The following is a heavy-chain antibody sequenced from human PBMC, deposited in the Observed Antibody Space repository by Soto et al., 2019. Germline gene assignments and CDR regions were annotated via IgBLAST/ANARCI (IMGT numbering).Heavy chain of an antibody. CDR3: AREPPGYCGGDCYSGAFDI. Sequence: GGSLRLSCAASGFTFSSYSMNWVRQAPGKGLEWVSYISSSSSTIYYADSVKGRFTISRDNAKNSLYLQMNSLRAEDTAVYYCAREPPGYCGGDCYSGAFDIWGQGTMVTVSS. CDR2: ISSSSSTI. CDR1: GFTFSSYS. V-gene: IGHV3-48*01. J-gene: IGHJ3*02. D-gene: IGHD2-21*02.